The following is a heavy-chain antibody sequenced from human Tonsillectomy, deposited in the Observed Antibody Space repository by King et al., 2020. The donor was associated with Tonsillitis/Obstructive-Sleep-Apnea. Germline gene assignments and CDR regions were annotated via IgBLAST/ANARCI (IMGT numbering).Heavy chain of an antibody. Sequence: VQLQESGPGLVKPSETLSLTCTVSGGSLSGYYWRWIRQPPGNGLEWIGYIYYSGSTNFSPSLESRVTIPADTPKNQFSLKLSSVTAADTAVYYCGRDVQGDGFDIWGQGTVVTVSS. CDR3: GRDVQGDGFDI. D-gene: IGHD1-1*01. J-gene: IGHJ3*02. V-gene: IGHV4-59*12. CDR2: IYYSGST. CDR1: GGSLSGYY.